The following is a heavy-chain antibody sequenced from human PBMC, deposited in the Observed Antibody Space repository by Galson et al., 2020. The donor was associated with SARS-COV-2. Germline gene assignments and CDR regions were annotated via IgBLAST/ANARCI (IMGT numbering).Heavy chain of an antibody. J-gene: IGHJ4*02. CDR1: GFSVSHNY. V-gene: IGHV3-53*01. Sequence: QAGGSLRLSCAASGFSVSHNYMTWVRQAPGKGLEWVAVVNAGGTTEYVDSVKGRFTISRDTFQNTLVLQMNSLTAEDTAVYYCARDIGNHALDSWGQGTLVTVSS. CDR2: VNAGGTT. CDR3: ARDIGNHALDS.